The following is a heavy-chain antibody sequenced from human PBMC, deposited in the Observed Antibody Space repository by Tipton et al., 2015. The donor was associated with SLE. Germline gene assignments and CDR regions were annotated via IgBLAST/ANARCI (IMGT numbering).Heavy chain of an antibody. J-gene: IGHJ1*01. Sequence: TLSLTCAVYGGSFSGHYWSWIRQPPGKGLECIGSISYTGATYYNLSLKSRVTISVDTSKNQFSLKLSSVTAADTAVYYCAGELDPYYDKIGYYSEEHWGQGTLVSVSS. D-gene: IGHD3-22*01. V-gene: IGHV4-34*01. CDR1: GGSFSGHY. CDR2: ISYTGAT. CDR3: AGELDPYYDKIGYYSEEH.